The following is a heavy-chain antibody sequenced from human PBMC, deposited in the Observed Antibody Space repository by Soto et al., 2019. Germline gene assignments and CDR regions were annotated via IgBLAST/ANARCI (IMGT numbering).Heavy chain of an antibody. Sequence: QVQLVESGGGVVQPGRSLRLSCAASGFTFSSYGMHWVRQAPGKWLEWVEVISYDGSNKYYADSLKGLFTISRDNSKNTLYLQMNSLRAEDTAVYYCAKDLGYYGSRHHAFDIWGQGTMVTVSS. J-gene: IGHJ3*02. V-gene: IGHV3-30*18. CDR3: AKDLGYYGSRHHAFDI. D-gene: IGHD3-10*01. CDR2: ISYDGSNK. CDR1: GFTFSSYG.